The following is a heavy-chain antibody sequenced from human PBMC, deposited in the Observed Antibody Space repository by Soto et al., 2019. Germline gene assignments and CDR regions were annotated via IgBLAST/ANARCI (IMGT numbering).Heavy chain of an antibody. CDR2: IYHSEST. J-gene: IGHJ3*02. V-gene: IGHV4-4*02. CDR1: GGSISTPNW. Sequence: SETLSLTCAVSGGSISTPNWWSWVRQTPGKGLEWIGEIYHSESTNYNPSLKSRVTMSVDKSKNQFSLKLSSVTAADTAVYYCARDLISGSAFDIWGQGTMVTVSS. CDR3: ARDLISGSAFDI. D-gene: IGHD6-19*01.